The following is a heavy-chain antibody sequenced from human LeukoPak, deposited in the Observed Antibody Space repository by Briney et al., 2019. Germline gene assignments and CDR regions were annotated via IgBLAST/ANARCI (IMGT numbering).Heavy chain of an antibody. Sequence: PGGSLRLSCAASGFTFSSYAMHWVRQAPGKGLEYVSAISSNGGSTYYANSVKGRFTISRDNSKNTLYLQMGSLRAEDMAVYYCARVSNWNDFGPLGYWGQGTLVTVSS. J-gene: IGHJ4*02. CDR2: ISSNGGST. CDR3: ARVSNWNDFGPLGY. V-gene: IGHV3-64*01. CDR1: GFTFSSYA. D-gene: IGHD1-20*01.